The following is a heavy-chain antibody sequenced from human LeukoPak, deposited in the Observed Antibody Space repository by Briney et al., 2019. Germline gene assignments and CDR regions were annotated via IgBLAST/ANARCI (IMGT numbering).Heavy chain of an antibody. Sequence: ASVKVSCKASGYTFTSYDIDWVRQATGQGLEWMGWMNPNSGNTGYAQKFQGRVTITRNTSISTAYMELSSLRSEDTAVYYCARDSKIAVAGTDYWGQGTLVTVSS. D-gene: IGHD6-19*01. CDR1: GYTFTSYD. CDR3: ARDSKIAVAGTDY. CDR2: MNPNSGNT. J-gene: IGHJ4*02. V-gene: IGHV1-8*03.